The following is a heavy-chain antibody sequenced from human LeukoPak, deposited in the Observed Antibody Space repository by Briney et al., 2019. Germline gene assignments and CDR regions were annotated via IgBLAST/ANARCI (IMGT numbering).Heavy chain of an antibody. D-gene: IGHD3-3*01. CDR2: ISSSSSYI. CDR3: ARGPDFGVVSSPSMDV. J-gene: IGHJ6*03. Sequence: PGGSLRLSCAVSGFTFSSYSMNCVRQAPGKGLVWVSSISSSSSYIYYADSVKGRFTISRDNATNSLYLQMSSLRAEDTAVYYCARGPDFGVVSSPSMDVWGKGTTVTVSS. CDR1: GFTFSSYS. V-gene: IGHV3-21*01.